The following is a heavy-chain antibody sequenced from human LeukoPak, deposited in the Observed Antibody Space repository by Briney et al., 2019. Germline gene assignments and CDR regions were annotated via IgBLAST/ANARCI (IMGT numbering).Heavy chain of an antibody. Sequence: ASVKVSCKASGYTFTGYYMHWVRQAPGQGLEWMGRINPNSGGTNYAQKFQGRVTMTRDTSISTAYMELSRLRPDDTAVYYCAREFRIAAAADDYWGQGTLVTVSS. CDR1: GYTFTGYY. V-gene: IGHV1-2*06. CDR3: AREFRIAAAADDY. J-gene: IGHJ4*02. D-gene: IGHD6-13*01. CDR2: INPNSGGT.